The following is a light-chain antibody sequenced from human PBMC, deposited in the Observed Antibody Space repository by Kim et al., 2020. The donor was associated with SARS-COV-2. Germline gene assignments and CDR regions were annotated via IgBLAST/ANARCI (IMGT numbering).Light chain of an antibody. Sequence: KTVPISCTRSSGSIASNYVQWYQQRPGSSPTTVIYEDNQRPSGVPDRFSGSIDSSSNSASLSISGLKTEDEADYYCQSYDSSNPWVFGGGTQLTVL. CDR2: EDN. V-gene: IGLV6-57*01. CDR1: SGSIASNY. J-gene: IGLJ3*02. CDR3: QSYDSSNPWV.